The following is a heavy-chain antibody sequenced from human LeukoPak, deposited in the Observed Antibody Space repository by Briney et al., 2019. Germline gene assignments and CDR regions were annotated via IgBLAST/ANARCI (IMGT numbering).Heavy chain of an antibody. CDR1: GYTFTSYA. CDR2: ISAYNGNT. D-gene: IGHD6-13*01. Sequence: ASVKVSCKASGYTFTSYAITWVRQAPGQGLEWMGWISAYNGNTNYAQKLQGRVTITTDTSTSTAYMELRSVRSDDTAVYYCARGGGAAADYSYYYMDVWGKGTTVTVSS. CDR3: ARGGGAAADYSYYYMDV. J-gene: IGHJ6*03. V-gene: IGHV1-18*01.